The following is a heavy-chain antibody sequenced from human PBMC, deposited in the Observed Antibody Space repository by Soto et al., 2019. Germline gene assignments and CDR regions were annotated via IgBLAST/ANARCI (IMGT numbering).Heavy chain of an antibody. J-gene: IGHJ5*02. CDR3: ARHPAGIAAAGTGPNWFDP. V-gene: IGHV5-51*01. CDR2: IYPGDSDT. Sequence: GESLKISCKGSGYSFTSYWIGWVRQMPGKGLEWMGIIYPGDSDTRYSPSFQGQVTISADKSISTACLQWSSLKPSDTAMYYCARHPAGIAAAGTGPNWFDPWGQGTLVTVSS. CDR1: GYSFTSYW. D-gene: IGHD6-13*01.